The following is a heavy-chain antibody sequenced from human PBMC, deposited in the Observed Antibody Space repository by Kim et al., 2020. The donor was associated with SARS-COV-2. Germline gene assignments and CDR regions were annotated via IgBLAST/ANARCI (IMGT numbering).Heavy chain of an antibody. CDR3: VKGAWLDY. Sequence: GGSLRLSCVASGFSFGTFDMSWVRQVPGKGLKWVSVIKRPDDSAYYADSVKGRFTVSRDSSRNTLYLQMNSLGADDTAIYYCVKGAWLDYWGQGTLVTVSS. CDR1: GFSFGTFD. J-gene: IGHJ4*02. V-gene: IGHV3-23*01. CDR2: IKRPDDSA. D-gene: IGHD5-12*01.